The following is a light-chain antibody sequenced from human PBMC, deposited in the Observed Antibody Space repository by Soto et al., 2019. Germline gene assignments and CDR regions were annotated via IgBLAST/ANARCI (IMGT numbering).Light chain of an antibody. CDR3: QQYGSSPIT. CDR1: QSISSSY. CDR2: GAS. V-gene: IGKV3-20*01. Sequence: EIVLTQSPGTLSLSPGKRATLSCRASQSISSSYLAWYQQRPGQAPRLLIYGASSRATGIPDRFSGSGSGTDFSLTINRLEPEDFAVYFCQQYGSSPITFGQGTRLEIK. J-gene: IGKJ5*01.